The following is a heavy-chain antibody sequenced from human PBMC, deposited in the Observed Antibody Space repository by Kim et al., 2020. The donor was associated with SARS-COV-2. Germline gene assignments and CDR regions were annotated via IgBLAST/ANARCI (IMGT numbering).Heavy chain of an antibody. CDR2: IYYSGST. D-gene: IGHD6-13*01. CDR1: GGSISSYY. J-gene: IGHJ4*02. CDR3: ATLAAADPGLDY. V-gene: IGHV4-59*01. Sequence: ETLSLTCTVSGGSISSYYWSWIRQPPGKGLEWIGYIYYSGSTNYNPSLKSRVTISVDTSKNQFSLKLSSVTAADTAVYYCATLAAADPGLDYWGQGTLVTVSS.